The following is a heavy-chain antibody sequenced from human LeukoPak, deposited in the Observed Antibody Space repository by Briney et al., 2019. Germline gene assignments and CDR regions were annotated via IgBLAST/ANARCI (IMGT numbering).Heavy chain of an antibody. CDR3: TRAPIYCSSTSCYSYYFDY. D-gene: IGHD2-2*01. V-gene: IGHV3-49*04. J-gene: IGHJ4*02. CDR1: GFTFGDYA. Sequence: GGSLRLSCTASGFTFGDYAMSWVRQAPGKGLECVGFIRSKAYGGTTEYAASVKGRFTISRDDSKSIAYLQMNSLKTEDTAVYYCTRAPIYCSSTSCYSYYFDYWGQGTLVTVSS. CDR2: IRSKAYGGTT.